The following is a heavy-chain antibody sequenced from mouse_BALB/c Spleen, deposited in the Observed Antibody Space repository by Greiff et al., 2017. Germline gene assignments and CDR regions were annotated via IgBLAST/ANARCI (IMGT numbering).Heavy chain of an antibody. D-gene: IGHD2-1*01. V-gene: IGHV2-4-1*01. CDR1: GFSLTSYG. CDR3: ASYYGNYFDY. Sequence: VKLMESGPGLVQPSQSLSITCTVSGFSLTSYGVHWVRQSPGKGLEWLGVIWSGGSTDYNAAFISRLSISKDNSKSQVFFKMNSLQADDTAIYYCASYYGNYFDYWGQGTTLTVSS. J-gene: IGHJ2*01. CDR2: IWSGGST.